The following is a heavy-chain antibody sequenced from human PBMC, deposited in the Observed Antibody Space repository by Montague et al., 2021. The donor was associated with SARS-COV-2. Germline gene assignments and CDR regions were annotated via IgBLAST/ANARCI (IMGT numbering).Heavy chain of an antibody. V-gene: IGHV3-48*03. D-gene: IGHD6-19*01. Sequence: SLRLSCAASQFTFSRYEMNWVRQAPGKGLEWVSYISSTGYTIYYADSVKGRFTISRDNAKNLLYLQTNSLRAEDTAIYYCARDSPSSGWSYYFDYWGQGTMVTVSS. CDR1: QFTFSRYE. CDR2: ISSTGYTI. J-gene: IGHJ4*02. CDR3: ARDSPSSGWSYYFDY.